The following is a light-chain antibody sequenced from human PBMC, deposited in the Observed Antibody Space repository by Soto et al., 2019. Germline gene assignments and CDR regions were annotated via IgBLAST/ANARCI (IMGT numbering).Light chain of an antibody. J-gene: IGLJ2*01. V-gene: IGLV2-18*02. Sequence: QSALTQPPSVSGSPGQSVTISCTGTSSDVGSYNRVSWYQQPPGTAPKLMIYEVSNRPSGVPDRFSGSKSGNTASLTISGLQDEDEAAYYCSSYTSSSAWVFGGGTKLPVL. CDR2: EVS. CDR3: SSYTSSSAWV. CDR1: SSDVGSYNR.